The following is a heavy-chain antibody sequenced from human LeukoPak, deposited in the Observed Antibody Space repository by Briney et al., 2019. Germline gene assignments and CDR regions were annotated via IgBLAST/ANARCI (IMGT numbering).Heavy chain of an antibody. J-gene: IGHJ3*02. Sequence: GGSLRLSCAASGFTFSTHAMSWVRQAPGKGLEWVSDISASGGSTYYADSVKGRFTVSRDNSKNTVYLQMSSLRTEDTAVYYCARPETQYSSGLDGFDIWGQGTMVTVSS. V-gene: IGHV3-23*01. CDR3: ARPETQYSSGLDGFDI. D-gene: IGHD6-19*01. CDR1: GFTFSTHA. CDR2: ISASGGST.